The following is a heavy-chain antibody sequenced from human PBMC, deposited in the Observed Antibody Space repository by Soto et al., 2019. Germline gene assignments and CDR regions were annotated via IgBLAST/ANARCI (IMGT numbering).Heavy chain of an antibody. CDR2: ISGGGGST. D-gene: IGHD2-2*01. Sequence: EVQLLESGGGLVQPGGSLRLSCAASGFTFSSQAMSWVRQAPGKGLEWVSVISGGGGSTYYADSVKGRFTISRDNSKNTLYLQMNSLRAEDTAVDYCAKNGAHHSIVVVPVATGHYYYGMDVWGQGTTVTVSS. CDR1: GFTFSSQA. J-gene: IGHJ6*02. V-gene: IGHV3-23*01. CDR3: AKNGAHHSIVVVPVATGHYYYGMDV.